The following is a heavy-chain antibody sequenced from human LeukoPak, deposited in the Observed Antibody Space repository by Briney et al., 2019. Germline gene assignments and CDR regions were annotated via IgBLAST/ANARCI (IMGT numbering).Heavy chain of an antibody. V-gene: IGHV3-33*08. D-gene: IGHD6-25*01. Sequence: GGSLRLSCAASGFTFSNYGMHWVRQAPGKGLEWVAIIWYDGSSKYYADSVKGRFTISRDNFKNTLYLQMNSLRAEDMAVYYCARDRADPYYFDYWGQGTLVTVSS. CDR2: IWYDGSSK. CDR3: ARDRADPYYFDY. CDR1: GFTFSNYG. J-gene: IGHJ4*02.